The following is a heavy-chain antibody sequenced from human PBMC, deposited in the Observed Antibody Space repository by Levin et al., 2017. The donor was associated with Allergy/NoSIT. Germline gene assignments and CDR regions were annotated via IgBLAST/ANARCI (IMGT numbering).Heavy chain of an antibody. CDR3: ARGPPKYSRGWYLDY. V-gene: IGHV3-48*02. Sequence: GGSLRLSCTASGFNFNTYSMNWVRQAPGKGLEWLSYISSGSSSIYYADSVKGRFTVSRDNAKSSLYLQMNSLTDEDTAVYYCARGPPKYSRGWYLDYWGQGTLVTVSS. CDR2: ISSGSSSI. J-gene: IGHJ4*02. CDR1: GFNFNTYS. D-gene: IGHD6-19*01.